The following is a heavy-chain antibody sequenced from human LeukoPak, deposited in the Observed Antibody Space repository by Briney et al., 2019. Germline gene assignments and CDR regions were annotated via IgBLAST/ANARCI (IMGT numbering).Heavy chain of an antibody. J-gene: IGHJ6*03. CDR2: INHSGST. CDR1: GGSFSGYY. CDR3: ARHQAYNSSWYYDYYYYMDV. Sequence: SETLSLTCAVYGGSFSGYYWSWIRQPPGKGLEWIGEINHSGSTNYNPSLKSRVTISVDTSKNQFSLKLSSMTAADTAVYYCARHQAYNSSWYYDYYYYMDVWGKGTTVTISS. D-gene: IGHD6-13*01. V-gene: IGHV4-34*01.